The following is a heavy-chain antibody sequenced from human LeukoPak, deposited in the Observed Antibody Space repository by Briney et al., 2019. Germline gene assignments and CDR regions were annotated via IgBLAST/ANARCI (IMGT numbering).Heavy chain of an antibody. Sequence: GGSLRLSCAASGFTFSNAWMSWVRQAPGKGLEWVGRIKSKTDGGTTDYAAPVKGRFTISRDDSKNTLYQQMNSLKTEDTAVYYCTTDLTTERYFDYWGQGTLVTVSS. CDR2: IKSKTDGGTT. CDR3: TTDLTTERYFDY. V-gene: IGHV3-15*01. J-gene: IGHJ4*02. D-gene: IGHD1-1*01. CDR1: GFTFSNAW.